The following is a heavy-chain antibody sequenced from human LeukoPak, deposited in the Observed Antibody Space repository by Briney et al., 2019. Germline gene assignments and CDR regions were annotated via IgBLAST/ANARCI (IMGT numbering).Heavy chain of an antibody. D-gene: IGHD4-17*01. CDR3: ARGYGDDPPFRYYYYYYMDV. V-gene: IGHV4-4*07. J-gene: IGHJ6*03. CDR2: IYTSGST. CDR1: GGSISSYY. Sequence: SETLSLTCTVSGGSISSYYWSWIRQAAGKGLEWIGRIYTSGSTNYNPSLKSRVTMSVDTSKNQFSLKLSSVTAADTAVYYCARGYGDDPPFRYYYYYYMDVWGKGTTVTVSS.